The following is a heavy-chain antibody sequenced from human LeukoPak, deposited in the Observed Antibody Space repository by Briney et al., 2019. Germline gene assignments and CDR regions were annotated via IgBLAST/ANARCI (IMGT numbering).Heavy chain of an antibody. CDR1: GYSISSGYD. D-gene: IGHD3-10*01. J-gene: IGHJ6*03. CDR2: IYHSGST. Sequence: PSETLSLTCTVSGYSISSGYDWGWIRQPPGKGLEWIGSIYHSGSTYYNPSLKSRVTISVDTSKNQFSLKLSSVTAADTAVYYCARGNEYYYGSGCYSPIYYMDVWGKGTTVTVSS. CDR3: ARGNEYYYGSGCYSPIYYMDV. V-gene: IGHV4-38-2*02.